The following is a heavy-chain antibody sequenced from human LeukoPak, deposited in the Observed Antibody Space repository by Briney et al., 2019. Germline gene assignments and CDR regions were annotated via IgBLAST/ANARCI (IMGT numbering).Heavy chain of an antibody. J-gene: IGHJ4*02. D-gene: IGHD6-13*01. CDR3: ARQLQLVEFDY. CDR1: GGSISDDY. V-gene: IGHV4-59*08. CDR2: ISDIGRT. Sequence: PAETLSLTCTVSGGSISDDYWSWIRQPPGKGLEWIGYISDIGRTNYSPSLESRITISRDTSKNQFSLRLTSVTAADTAVYYCARQLQLVEFDYWGQGTLVTVSS.